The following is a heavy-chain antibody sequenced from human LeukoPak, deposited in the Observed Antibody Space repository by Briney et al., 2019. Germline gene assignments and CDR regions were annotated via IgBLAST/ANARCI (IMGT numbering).Heavy chain of an antibody. V-gene: IGHV3-30*04. Sequence: GGSLRLSCAASGFIFSSYAMHWVRQAPGKGLEWVAVISYDGSNQYYADSVKGRFTISRDNSKNTMYLQTNSLRAEDTAVYYCVREDFDSSGYPSHSFDFWGHGTLVTVSS. CDR2: ISYDGSNQ. D-gene: IGHD3-22*01. CDR1: GFIFSSYA. CDR3: VREDFDSSGYPSHSFDF. J-gene: IGHJ4*01.